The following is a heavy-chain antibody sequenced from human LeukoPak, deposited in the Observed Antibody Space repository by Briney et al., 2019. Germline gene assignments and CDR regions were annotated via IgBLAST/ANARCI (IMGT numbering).Heavy chain of an antibody. CDR3: AREVADYGGYYYYHYMDV. Sequence: SETLSLTCTVSGGSISSYYWSWIRQPAGKGVEWLGRIYTSGSNNYNPSLKSRVTMSVDTSKNQFSLELSSVTAADTAMYYCAREVADYGGYYYYHYMDVWGKGTTVTISS. CDR2: IYTSGSN. D-gene: IGHD4-23*01. CDR1: GGSISSYY. V-gene: IGHV4-4*07. J-gene: IGHJ6*03.